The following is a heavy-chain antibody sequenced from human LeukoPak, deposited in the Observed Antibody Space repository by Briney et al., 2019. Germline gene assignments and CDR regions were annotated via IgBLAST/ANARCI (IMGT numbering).Heavy chain of an antibody. Sequence: SETLSLTCSISGGSISSSNYYCAWIRQPPGKGLEWIGSIYYSGTTYYNPSLKSRLTISVDTSKNQFSLNLSSVTAADTAVYYCARHGRIIASPLVWGQGILVTVSS. CDR3: ARHGRIIASPLV. CDR2: IYYSGTT. CDR1: GGSISSSNYY. D-gene: IGHD2/OR15-2a*01. V-gene: IGHV4-39*01. J-gene: IGHJ4*02.